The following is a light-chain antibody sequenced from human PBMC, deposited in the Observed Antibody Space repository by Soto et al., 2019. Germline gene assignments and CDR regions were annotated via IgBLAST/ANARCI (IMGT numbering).Light chain of an antibody. J-gene: IGKJ1*01. CDR1: QYIGST. V-gene: IGKV3-15*01. Sequence: DIVLTQSPGTLSVSPGETATLSCRASQYIGSTIAWYQQRSGQAPRLLIFDASIRLPTVPARFSGSVSGTEFTLTISGLQSEDFAVYFCQQYTDRPRTFGQGTKVDIK. CDR2: DAS. CDR3: QQYTDRPRT.